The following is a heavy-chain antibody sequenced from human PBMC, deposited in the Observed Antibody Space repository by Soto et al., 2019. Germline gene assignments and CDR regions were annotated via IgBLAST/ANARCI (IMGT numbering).Heavy chain of an antibody. D-gene: IGHD3-10*01. V-gene: IGHV1-18*01. CDR1: GYTFTSYG. CDR2: ISAHNGNT. Sequence: QVQLVQSGAEVKKPGASVKVSCKASGYTFTSYGISWVRQAPGQGLEWMGWISAHNGNTNYAQKLQVRVTMTTDTSTTTASIELRILRPDDTAVNYCARDWLGVEYWGQGTLVTFSS. J-gene: IGHJ4*02. CDR3: ARDWLGVEY.